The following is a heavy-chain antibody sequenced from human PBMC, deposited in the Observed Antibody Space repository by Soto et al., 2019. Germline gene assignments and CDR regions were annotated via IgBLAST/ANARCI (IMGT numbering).Heavy chain of an antibody. J-gene: IGHJ4*02. D-gene: IGHD3-9*01. CDR2: IYSSGSS. CDR1: GGSISSYY. CDR3: ARHRYYDPLTGYAFDF. Sequence: QVQLQESGPGLVKPSETLSLTCTVSGGSISSYYWTWIRQSPGKGLEWIGHIYSSGSSSYNPSLKTRVTMSIDASKNQFSLRLTSVTAADTAIYYCARHRYYDPLTGYAFDFWGQGMFVTVSS. V-gene: IGHV4-59*01.